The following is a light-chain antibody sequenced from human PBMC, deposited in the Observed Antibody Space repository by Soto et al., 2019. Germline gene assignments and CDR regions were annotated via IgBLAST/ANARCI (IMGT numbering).Light chain of an antibody. J-gene: IGLJ1*01. V-gene: IGLV2-8*01. CDR2: EVN. CDR3: SSYAGSSNV. Sequence: QSVLTQPASVSGSPGQSITISCTGSSSDIGAYNYVSWFQQYPGKAPKLIIYEVNKRPSGVPDRFSGSKSGNTASLTVSGLQAEDEADYYCSSYAGSSNVFGTGTKATVL. CDR1: SSDIGAYNY.